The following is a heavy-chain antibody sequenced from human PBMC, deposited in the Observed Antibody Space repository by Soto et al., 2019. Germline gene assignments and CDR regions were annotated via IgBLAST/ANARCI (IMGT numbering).Heavy chain of an antibody. J-gene: IGHJ4*02. V-gene: IGHV4-31*03. CDR2: IYYSGST. CDR1: GGSISSGGYY. D-gene: IGHD5-12*01. CDR3: AGGERGYSGYGFDY. Sequence: PSETLSLTCTVSGGSISSGGYYWSWIRQHPGKGLEWIGYIYYSGSTYYNPSLKSRVTISVDTSKNQFSLKLSSVTAADTAVYYCAGGERGYSGYGFDYLGQGTLVTVSS.